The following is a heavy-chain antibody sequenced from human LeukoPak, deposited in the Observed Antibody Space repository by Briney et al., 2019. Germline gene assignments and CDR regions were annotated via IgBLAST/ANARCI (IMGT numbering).Heavy chain of an antibody. CDR1: GFTFSSYG. CDR3: AKDPRAYGSGSSFDY. D-gene: IGHD3-10*01. V-gene: IGHV3-30*02. Sequence: PGGSLRLSCAASGFTFSSYGMHWVRQAPGKGLEWVAFIRYDGSNKYYADSVKGRFTISRDNSKNTLYLQMNSLRAEDTAVYCCAKDPRAYGSGSSFDYWGQGTLVTVSS. CDR2: IRYDGSNK. J-gene: IGHJ4*02.